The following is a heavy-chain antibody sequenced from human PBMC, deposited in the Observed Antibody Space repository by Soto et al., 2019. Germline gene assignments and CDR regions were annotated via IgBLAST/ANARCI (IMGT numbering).Heavy chain of an antibody. CDR3: ARASTGTFDY. Sequence: EVPLVESGGGLVQPGGSLRLSCAASGFTFSSYWMHWVRQAPGKGRVWVSRINSDGSSTSYADSVKGRFTISRDNAKNTLYLQMNSLRAEDTAVYYCARASTGTFDYWGQGTLVTVSS. D-gene: IGHD3-9*01. J-gene: IGHJ4*02. V-gene: IGHV3-74*01. CDR1: GFTFSSYW. CDR2: INSDGSST.